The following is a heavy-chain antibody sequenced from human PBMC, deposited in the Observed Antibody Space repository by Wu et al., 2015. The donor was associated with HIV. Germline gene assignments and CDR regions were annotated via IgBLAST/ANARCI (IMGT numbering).Heavy chain of an antibody. CDR1: GYTFTRYY. Sequence: QVQLVQSGVEVKKPGASVKVSCKASGYTFTRYYIHWVRQAPGQGLEWMGGIIPIFGTANYAQKFQGRVTITADESTSTAYMELSSLRSEDTAVYYCARAGESWGSYYWDFDYVGPGNPGHRLL. D-gene: IGHD1-26*01. J-gene: IGHJ4*02. V-gene: IGHV1-69*13. CDR2: IIPIFGTA. CDR3: ARAGESWGSYYWDFDY.